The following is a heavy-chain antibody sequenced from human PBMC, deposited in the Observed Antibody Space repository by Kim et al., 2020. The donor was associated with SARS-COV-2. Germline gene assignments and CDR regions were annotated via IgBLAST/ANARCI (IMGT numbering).Heavy chain of an antibody. D-gene: IGHD6-6*01. J-gene: IGHJ5*02. Sequence: GGSLRLSCAASGFTFSSYAMHWVRQAPGKGLEWVSVISYDGSNKYYADSVKGRFTISRDNSKNTLYLQMNSLRAEDTAVYYCARDHAEEQLVQAGWFDPWGQGTLVTVSS. CDR1: GFTFSSYA. CDR3: ARDHAEEQLVQAGWFDP. V-gene: IGHV3-30*04. CDR2: ISYDGSNK.